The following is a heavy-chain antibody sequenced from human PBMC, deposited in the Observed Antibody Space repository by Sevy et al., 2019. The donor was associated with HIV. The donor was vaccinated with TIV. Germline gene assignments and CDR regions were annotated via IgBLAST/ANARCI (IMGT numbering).Heavy chain of an antibody. V-gene: IGHV3-23*01. CDR3: AKEGTWYGRDYFDY. J-gene: IGHJ4*02. Sequence: GGSLRLSCAASGFTFNTHAMNWVRQAPGKGLEWVSAISGGGGGTYYADSLKGRFTISRDASKNTLSLQMNSLRAEDTAVYYCAKEGTWYGRDYFDYWGQGTLVTVSS. CDR2: ISGGGGGT. CDR1: GFTFNTHA. D-gene: IGHD6-13*01.